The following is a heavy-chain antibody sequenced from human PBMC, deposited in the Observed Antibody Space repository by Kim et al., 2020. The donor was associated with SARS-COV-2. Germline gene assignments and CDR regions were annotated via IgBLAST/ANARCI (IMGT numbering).Heavy chain of an antibody. J-gene: IGHJ4*02. V-gene: IGHV3-43*02. CDR3: VKADCGPDCFLGGYY. Sequence: GGSLRLSCAASGFTFHNYAMHWVRQPPGKGLEWISLISTNGDITIYADSVRGRFTISRDNSKNSLYLQMNSLRSEDTALYYCVKADCGPDCFLGGYYWGQRILFTVSS. CDR2: ISTNGDIT. CDR1: GFTFHNYA. D-gene: IGHD2-21*02.